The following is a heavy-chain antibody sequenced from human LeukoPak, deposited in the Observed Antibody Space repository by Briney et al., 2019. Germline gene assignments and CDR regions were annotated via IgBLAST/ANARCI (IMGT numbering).Heavy chain of an antibody. V-gene: IGHV4-39*07. Sequence: SETLSLTCTVSGGSISSNSCYWGWIRQPLGKELEWIGSIYYSGSTYYNPSLKSRVTISVDTSKNQFSLKLSSVTAADTAVYYCARVARLYGDPSYFDYWGQGTLVTVSS. J-gene: IGHJ4*02. D-gene: IGHD4-17*01. CDR2: IYYSGST. CDR1: GGSISSNSCY. CDR3: ARVARLYGDPSYFDY.